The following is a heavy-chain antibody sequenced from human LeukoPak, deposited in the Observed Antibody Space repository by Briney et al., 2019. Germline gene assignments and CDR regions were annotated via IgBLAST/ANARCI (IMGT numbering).Heavy chain of an antibody. D-gene: IGHD2-8*01. CDR1: GASISSTSCY. V-gene: IGHV4-39*01. Sequence: SETLSLTCTVSGASISSTSCYWGWIRQPPGKGLEWIGYIYGSGSTFYNPSLKSRVTISVDTSRNQFSLKLSSVTAADTAVYYCARLHRTNPGPDYWGQGTLVTVSS. CDR2: IYGSGST. CDR3: ARLHRTNPGPDY. J-gene: IGHJ4*02.